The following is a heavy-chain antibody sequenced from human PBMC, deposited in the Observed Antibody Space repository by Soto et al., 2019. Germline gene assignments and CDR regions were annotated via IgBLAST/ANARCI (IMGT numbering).Heavy chain of an antibody. D-gene: IGHD2-15*01. CDR3: ARVRWGSGGSLYYFDY. V-gene: IGHV3-13*01. Sequence: EVQLVESGGGLVQPGGSLRLSCAASGFTFSSYDMHWVRQATGKGLEWVSAIGTAGDTYYPGSVKGRFTISRENAKNSLYLQMNSLRAEDTAVYYCARVRWGSGGSLYYFDYWGQGTLVTVSS. CDR1: GFTFSSYD. CDR2: IGTAGDT. J-gene: IGHJ4*02.